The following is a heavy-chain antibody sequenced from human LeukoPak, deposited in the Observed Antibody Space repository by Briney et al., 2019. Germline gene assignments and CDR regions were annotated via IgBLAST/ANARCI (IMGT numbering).Heavy chain of an antibody. V-gene: IGHV4-39*07. D-gene: IGHD4-11*01. CDR2: IYYGGSP. Sequence: SEALSLTCTVSVGSISTTSYYWGWTRQPPGKGLEWIGSIYYGGSPYYSPSLKSRVTISVDTSKNQFSLKLSSVTAADTAVYYCARGRESNLPPNWFDPWGQGTLVTVSS. CDR1: VGSISTTSYY. J-gene: IGHJ5*02. CDR3: ARGRESNLPPNWFDP.